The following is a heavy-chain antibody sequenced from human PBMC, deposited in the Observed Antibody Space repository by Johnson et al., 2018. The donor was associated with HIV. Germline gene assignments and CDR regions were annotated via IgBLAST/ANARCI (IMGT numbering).Heavy chain of an antibody. J-gene: IGHJ3*01. CDR3: AGGHMCSAF. CDR1: GFTFNEYG. Sequence: VQLVESGGGLVQPGGSLRLSCAASGFTFNEYGMSWVRQVSGKGLEWVSAINWNGDSTSYADSVKGRFTISRDNAKNSLYLQMSSLRVEDTAVYYCAGGHMCSAFWGQGTMVTVSS. V-gene: IGHV3-20*04. CDR2: INWNGDST. D-gene: IGHD3-16*01.